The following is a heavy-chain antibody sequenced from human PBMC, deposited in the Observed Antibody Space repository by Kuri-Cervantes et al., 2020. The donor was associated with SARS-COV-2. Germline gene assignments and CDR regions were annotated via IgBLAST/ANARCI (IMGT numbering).Heavy chain of an antibody. CDR3: AKDLGGYVGY. Sequence: GESLKISCAASGFTFSSYGMHWVRQAPGKGLEWVAVISYDGSNKYYADPVKGRFTISRDNSKNTLYLQMDSLRAEETAVYYCAKDLGGYVGYWGQGTLVTVSS. CDR1: GFTFSSYG. V-gene: IGHV3-30*18. CDR2: ISYDGSNK. J-gene: IGHJ4*02. D-gene: IGHD3-22*01.